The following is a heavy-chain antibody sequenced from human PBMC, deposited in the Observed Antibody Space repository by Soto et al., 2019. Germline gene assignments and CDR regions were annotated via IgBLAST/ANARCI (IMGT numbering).Heavy chain of an antibody. Sequence: QVQLVQSGAEVKKPGASVKVSCKASGYTFNSYGISWVRQAPGQGLEWMGWISAYNGNTNYAQKLQGRVTMTTDTTSSTAYMELRSMRSDDTAVYYCARVKGSGWLNWCDPWGQGTPVTVSS. D-gene: IGHD6-19*01. V-gene: IGHV1-18*01. J-gene: IGHJ5*02. CDR2: ISAYNGNT. CDR1: GYTFNSYG. CDR3: ARVKGSGWLNWCDP.